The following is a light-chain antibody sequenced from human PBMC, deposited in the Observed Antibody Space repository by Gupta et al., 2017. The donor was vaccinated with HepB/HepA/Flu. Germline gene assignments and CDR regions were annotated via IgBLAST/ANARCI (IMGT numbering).Light chain of an antibody. CDR2: AAS. Sequence: DIQMTQSPSSLSASVGDRVTITCRTSQSITSKLNWYQQKPGKAPKFLIYAASSLKSGVPPRFSGSGSGSGTDFTLTISGLQPEDFATYYCQQSYSTPFTFGHGTKVDIK. CDR1: QSITSK. V-gene: IGKV1-39*01. J-gene: IGKJ3*01. CDR3: QQSYSTPFT.